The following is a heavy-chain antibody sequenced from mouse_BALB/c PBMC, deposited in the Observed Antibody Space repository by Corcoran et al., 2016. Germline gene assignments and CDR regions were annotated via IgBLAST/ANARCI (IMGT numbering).Heavy chain of an antibody. D-gene: IGHD2-2*01. CDR3: ARGGYDGYFDC. V-gene: IGHV9-1*02. Sequence: QIQLVQSGPELKKPGETVKISCKASGYTFTNYGMNWGKQAPGKGLKWMGWINTYTGEPTYADDFKGRFAFSLETAASTAYLQINNLKNEDMATYFCARGGYDGYFDCWGAGTTLTVSS. J-gene: IGHJ1*01. CDR1: GYTFTNYG. CDR2: INTYTGEP.